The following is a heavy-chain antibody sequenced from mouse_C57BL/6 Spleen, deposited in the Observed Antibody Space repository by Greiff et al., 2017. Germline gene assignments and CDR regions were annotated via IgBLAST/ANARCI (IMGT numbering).Heavy chain of an antibody. CDR1: GFSLTSYG. D-gene: IGHD1-1*01. CDR3: ASQLRAWFAY. Sequence: VQLQESGPGLVQPSQSLSITCTVSGFSLTSYGVHWVRQSPGKGLEWLGVIWSGGSTDYNAAFISRLSISKDNSKSQVFFKMNSQQADDTAIYYCASQLRAWFAYWRQGTLVTVSA. J-gene: IGHJ3*01. CDR2: IWSGGST. V-gene: IGHV2-2*01.